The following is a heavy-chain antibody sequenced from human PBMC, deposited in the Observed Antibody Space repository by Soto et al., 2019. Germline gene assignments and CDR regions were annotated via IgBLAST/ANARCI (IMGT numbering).Heavy chain of an antibody. CDR3: AREIFTSPLPDRGMDV. CDR2: ISYDGNNQ. Sequence: QVQLVESGGGVVQPGRSLRLSCAASEFTFSPYAMHWVRQAPGKGLGWVAVISYDGNNQYYADSVKGRFTISRDTAKNTIYLEMNSLRTEDTAIYFCAREIFTSPLPDRGMDVWGQGTTVIVSS. CDR1: EFTFSPYA. V-gene: IGHV3-30-3*01. D-gene: IGHD2-2*01. J-gene: IGHJ6*02.